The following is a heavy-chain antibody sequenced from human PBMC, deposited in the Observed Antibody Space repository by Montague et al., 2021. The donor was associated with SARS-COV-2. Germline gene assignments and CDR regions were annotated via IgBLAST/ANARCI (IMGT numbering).Heavy chain of an antibody. V-gene: IGHV3-15*01. CDR2: IKSKTDGGTT. CDR1: GFTFSNAW. CDR3: TTANWGSPSWFGP. Sequence: SLRLSCAASGFTFSNAWMSWVRQAPGKGLEWVGRIKSKTDGGTTDYAAPVKGRFTISRDDSKNTLYLQMNSLKTEDTAVYYCTTANWGSPSWFGPWGQGTLVTVSS. J-gene: IGHJ5*02. D-gene: IGHD7-27*01.